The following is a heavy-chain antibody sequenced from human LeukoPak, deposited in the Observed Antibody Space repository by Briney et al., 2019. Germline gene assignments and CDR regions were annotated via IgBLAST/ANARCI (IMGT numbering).Heavy chain of an antibody. Sequence: SETLSLTCTVSGGSISSYYWSWIRQPAGKGLEWIGRIYASGSTNYSPSLRSRVTMSVDTSKNQFSLKVSSMTAADTAVYYCAREVNSSTWRPLDFWGQGTLVTVSS. CDR1: GGSISSYY. J-gene: IGHJ4*02. D-gene: IGHD6-13*01. CDR2: IYASGST. CDR3: AREVNSSTWRPLDF. V-gene: IGHV4-4*07.